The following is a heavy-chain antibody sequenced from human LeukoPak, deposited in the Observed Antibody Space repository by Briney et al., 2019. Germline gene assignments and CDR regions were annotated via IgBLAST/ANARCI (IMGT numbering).Heavy chain of an antibody. V-gene: IGHV3-21*01. CDR3: ARGMITFGGVIAQIDY. J-gene: IGHJ4*02. Sequence: GGSLRLSCAASGFTFSSYSMNWVRQAPGKGLEWVSSISSSSSYIYYAGSVKGRFTISRDNAKNSLYLQMNSLRAEDTAVYYCARGMITFGGVIAQIDYWGQGTLVTVSS. CDR1: GFTFSSYS. CDR2: ISSSSSYI. D-gene: IGHD3-16*02.